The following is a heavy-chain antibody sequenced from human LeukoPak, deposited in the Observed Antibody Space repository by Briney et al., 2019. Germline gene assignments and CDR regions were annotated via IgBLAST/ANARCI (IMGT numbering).Heavy chain of an antibody. D-gene: IGHD2-15*01. CDR1: GYTFTGYY. CDR2: INPNSGGT. V-gene: IGHV1-2*02. CDR3: ARVFEGYCSGGSCYPSYYYYGMDV. J-gene: IGHJ6*02. Sequence: ASVKVSCEASGYTFTGYYMHWVRQAPGQGLEWMGWINPNSGGTNYAQKFQGRVTMTRDTSISTAYMELSRLRSDDTAVYYCARVFEGYCSGGSCYPSYYYYGMDVWGQGTTVTVSS.